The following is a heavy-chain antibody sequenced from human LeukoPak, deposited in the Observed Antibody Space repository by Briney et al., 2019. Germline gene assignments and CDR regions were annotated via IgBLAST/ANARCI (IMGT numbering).Heavy chain of an antibody. J-gene: IGHJ4*02. CDR1: GFTFSSYA. CDR2: ISYDGSNK. CDR3: ARAHTSGWYYFDY. Sequence: PGGSLRLSCAASGFTFSSYAMHWVRQAPGKGLEWVAVISYDGSNKYYADSVKGRVTISRDNSKNTLYLQMNSLRGEDTAVYYCARAHTSGWYYFDYWGQGTLVTVSS. V-gene: IGHV3-30-3*01. D-gene: IGHD6-19*01.